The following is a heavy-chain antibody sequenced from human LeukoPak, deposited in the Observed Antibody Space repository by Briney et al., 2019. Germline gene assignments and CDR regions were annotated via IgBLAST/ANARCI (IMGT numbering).Heavy chain of an antibody. J-gene: IGHJ4*02. CDR1: GGTFSSYT. D-gene: IGHD2-2*01. Sequence: EASVKVSCKASGGTFSSYTISWVRQAPGQGLEWMGRIIPILGIANYAQKFQGRVTITADKSTSTAYMELSSLRSEDTAVYYCARDRDIVVVPVANWGQGTLVTVSS. CDR3: ARDRDIVVVPVAN. V-gene: IGHV1-69*04. CDR2: IIPILGIA.